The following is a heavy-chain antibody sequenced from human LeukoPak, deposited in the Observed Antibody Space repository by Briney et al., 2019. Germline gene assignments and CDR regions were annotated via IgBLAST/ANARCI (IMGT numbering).Heavy chain of an antibody. V-gene: IGHV3-74*01. D-gene: IGHD2-8*02. CDR1: GFTLRTLW. CDR2: ISGDGNNT. J-gene: IGHJ6*03. CDR3: ARSGRGVDSFYFYMDV. Sequence: PGGSLSLFCTASGFTLRTLWMQWVRQPPGKALVWVSRISGDGNNTDHADSVKGRFTISRDNAKNALYLQMNSLRVEDTAVYYCARSGRGVDSFYFYMDVWGKGTTVTVSS.